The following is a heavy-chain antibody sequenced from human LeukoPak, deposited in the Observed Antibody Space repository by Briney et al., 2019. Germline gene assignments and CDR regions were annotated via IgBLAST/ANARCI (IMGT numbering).Heavy chain of an antibody. Sequence: ASVKVSCKVSGYTLTELSMHWVRQAPGKGLEWMGGFDPEDGETIYAQKFQGRVTMTEDTSTDTAHMELSSLRSEDTAVYYCATGPRNYAYYFDYWGQGTLVTVSS. CDR2: FDPEDGET. CDR1: GYTLTELS. J-gene: IGHJ4*02. V-gene: IGHV1-24*01. CDR3: ATGPRNYAYYFDY. D-gene: IGHD1-7*01.